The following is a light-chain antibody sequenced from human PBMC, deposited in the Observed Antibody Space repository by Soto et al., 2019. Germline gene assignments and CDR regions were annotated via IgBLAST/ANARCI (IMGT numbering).Light chain of an antibody. J-gene: IGKJ1*01. V-gene: IGKV2-28*01. CDR3: MQPLQSWT. CDR2: LGS. Sequence: DIEMTQSPLSLPVTPGEPASISCSSSQSLLHSNGYNYLDWYLQKPGQSPQLLIYLGSNRASGVPDRFSGSGSGTDFTLKISRVEAEDVGVYYCMQPLQSWTFGQGTKVDIK. CDR1: QSLLHSNGYNY.